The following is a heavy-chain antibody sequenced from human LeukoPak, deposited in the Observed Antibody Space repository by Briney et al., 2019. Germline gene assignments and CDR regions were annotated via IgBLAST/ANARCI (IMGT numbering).Heavy chain of an antibody. CDR2: IKKDGSEK. CDR1: GFTFSIYW. CDR3: VRFTWPYHFDY. Sequence: GGSLRLSCAASGFTFSIYWMSWVRQAPGKGLEWVANIKKDGSEKDYVDSVMGRFTISRDNAKNSLYLQMNSLRAEDTAVYYCVRFTWPYHFDYWGQGNL. J-gene: IGHJ4*02. V-gene: IGHV3-7*04. D-gene: IGHD3-16*01.